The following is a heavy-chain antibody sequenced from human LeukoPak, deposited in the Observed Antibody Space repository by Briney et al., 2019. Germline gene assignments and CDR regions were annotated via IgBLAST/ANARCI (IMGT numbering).Heavy chain of an antibody. J-gene: IGHJ4*02. Sequence: GRSLSLSCAASGFTFSSYGMHWVRQAPGKGLEWVAVIWYGGSNKYYADSVKGRFTISRDNSKNTLYLQMNSLRAEDTAVYYCAMGATIFGVVSLDYWGQGTLVTVSS. CDR1: GFTFSSYG. CDR2: IWYGGSNK. CDR3: AMGATIFGVVSLDY. V-gene: IGHV3-33*08. D-gene: IGHD3-3*01.